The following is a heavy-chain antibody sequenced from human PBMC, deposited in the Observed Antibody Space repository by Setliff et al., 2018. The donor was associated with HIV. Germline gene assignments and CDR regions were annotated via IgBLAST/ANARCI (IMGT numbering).Heavy chain of an antibody. J-gene: IGHJ4*02. Sequence: SETLSLTCTVSGGSISSYSWSWIRQPPGKGLEWIGYIYTSGSTNYNPSLKSRVTISIDTSKKQFSLKLSSVTAADTAVYYCARLQDSSGYYRYWGQGTLVTVSS. V-gene: IGHV4-4*08. D-gene: IGHD3-22*01. CDR2: IYTSGST. CDR1: GGSISSYS. CDR3: ARLQDSSGYYRY.